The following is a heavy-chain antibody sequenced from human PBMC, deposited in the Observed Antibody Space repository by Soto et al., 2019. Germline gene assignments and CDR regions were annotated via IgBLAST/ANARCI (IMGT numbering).Heavy chain of an antibody. Sequence: ASVKVSCKASGYTFTSYGISWVRQAPGQGLEWMGWISAYNGNTNYAQKLQGRVTMTTDTSTSTAYMELRSLRSDDTAVYYCAREGAIAVAGAYYYYGMDVWGQGTTVTVSS. CDR3: AREGAIAVAGAYYYYGMDV. CDR1: GYTFTSYG. V-gene: IGHV1-18*01. CDR2: ISAYNGNT. J-gene: IGHJ6*02. D-gene: IGHD6-19*01.